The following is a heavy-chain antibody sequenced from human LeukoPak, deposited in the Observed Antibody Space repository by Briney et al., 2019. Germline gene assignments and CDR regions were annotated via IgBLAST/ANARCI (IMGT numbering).Heavy chain of an antibody. CDR1: GYTFTSYG. Sequence: ASVKVSCKASGYTFTSYGISWVRQAPGQGLEWMGWISAYNGNTNYAHKLQGRVTMTTDTSTSTAYMELRSLRSDDTAVYYCARSPSSSWYVTTFDYWGQGTLVTVSS. D-gene: IGHD6-13*01. CDR3: ARSPSSSWYVTTFDY. V-gene: IGHV1-18*01. CDR2: ISAYNGNT. J-gene: IGHJ4*02.